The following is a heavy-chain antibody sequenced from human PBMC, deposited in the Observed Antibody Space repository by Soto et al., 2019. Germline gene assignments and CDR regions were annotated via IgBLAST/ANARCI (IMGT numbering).Heavy chain of an antibody. Sequence: PGESLKLSCKGSGYSFTSYWISWVRQMPGKGLEWMGRIDPSDSYTNYSPSFQGHVTISADKSISTAYLQMNSLKTEDTAVYYCTTDKYGYKDEPVFDYWGQGTLVTVSS. CDR2: IDPSDSYT. V-gene: IGHV5-10-1*01. CDR3: TTDKYGYKDEPVFDY. J-gene: IGHJ4*02. D-gene: IGHD5-12*01. CDR1: GYSFTSYW.